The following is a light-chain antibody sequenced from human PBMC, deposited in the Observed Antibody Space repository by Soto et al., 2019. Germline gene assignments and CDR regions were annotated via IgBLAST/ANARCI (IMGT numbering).Light chain of an antibody. CDR2: DAS. V-gene: IGKV1-5*01. J-gene: IGKJ1*01. CDR1: RSISDW. Sequence: DSQMTQSPSTLSASVGDRVTITCRASRSISDWLAWYQQKPGKAPKLLIFDASSLKSGVPSRFSGSGSGTEFTLTISSLQHDDVETYYCLQYDSYSWTLGQGTKVDIK. CDR3: LQYDSYSWT.